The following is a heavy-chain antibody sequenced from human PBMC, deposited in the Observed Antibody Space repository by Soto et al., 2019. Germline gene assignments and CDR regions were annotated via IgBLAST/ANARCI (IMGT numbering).Heavy chain of an antibody. CDR2: IYYSGST. CDR1: GGSSISGGYC. D-gene: IGHD3-10*01. J-gene: IGHJ6*02. Sequence: TLSHTCTVSGGSSISGGYCWSWIRKHPGKGLEWIGYIYYSGSTYYNPSLKSRVTISVDTSKNQFSLKLSSVTAADTAVYYCASTATTMVRGVPVHYGMDVWGQGTTVTVSS. CDR3: ASTATTMVRGVPVHYGMDV. V-gene: IGHV4-31*03.